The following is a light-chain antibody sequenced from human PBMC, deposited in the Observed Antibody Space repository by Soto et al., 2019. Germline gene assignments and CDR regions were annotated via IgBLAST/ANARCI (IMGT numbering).Light chain of an antibody. Sequence: QSALTQPPSASGSPGQSVTISCTGASSDVGGYNYVSWYQQHPGKAPKLMIYEVSERPSGVPDSFSGSKSGNTASLTVSGLQAEDEDDYYCSSYAGSNNVRFGGGNEVTVL. CDR2: EVS. J-gene: IGLJ2*01. V-gene: IGLV2-8*01. CDR1: SSDVGGYNY. CDR3: SSYAGSNNVR.